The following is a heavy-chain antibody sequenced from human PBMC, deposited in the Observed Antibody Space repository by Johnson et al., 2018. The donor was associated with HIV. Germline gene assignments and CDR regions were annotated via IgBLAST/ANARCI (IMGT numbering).Heavy chain of an antibody. CDR3: ARDRRIQLWSQTGGAAYDI. CDR2: ISYDGSNK. Sequence: QVQLVESGGGVVQPGRSLRLSCEASGITFSSYGMNWVRQAPGKGLEWVAVISYDGSNKYYADSVKGRITVSRDNSKNTLSLQMNSLRAEDTAVYYCARDRRIQLWSQTGGAAYDIWGQGTMVTVSS. J-gene: IGHJ3*02. CDR1: GITFSSYG. D-gene: IGHD5-18*01. V-gene: IGHV3-30*19.